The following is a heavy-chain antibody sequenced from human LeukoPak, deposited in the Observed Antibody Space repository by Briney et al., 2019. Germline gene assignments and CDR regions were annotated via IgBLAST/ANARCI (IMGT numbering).Heavy chain of an antibody. CDR2: IIPIFGTA. J-gene: IGHJ3*02. Sequence: SVKVSCKASGGTFSSYAISWVRQAPGQGLEWMGGIIPIFGTANYAQKFQGRVTITTDESTSTAYMELSSLRSEDTAVYYCARDQVVVVPAGHIGGAFDIWGQGTMVTVSS. V-gene: IGHV1-69*05. CDR3: ARDQVVVVPAGHIGGAFDI. D-gene: IGHD2-2*01. CDR1: GGTFSSYA.